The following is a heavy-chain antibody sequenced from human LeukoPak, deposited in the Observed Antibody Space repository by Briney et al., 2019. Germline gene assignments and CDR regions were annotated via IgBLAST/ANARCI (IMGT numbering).Heavy chain of an antibody. CDR1: GGSISSYY. V-gene: IGHV4-59*08. CDR3: ARYIAAAGTIFDY. J-gene: IGHJ4*02. Sequence: SETLSLTCTVSGGSISSYYWSWIRQPPGKGLEWIGYIYYSGSTNYNPSLKSRVTISVDTSKNQFSLKLSSVTAADTAVYYCARYIAAAGTIFDYWGQGTLVTASS. D-gene: IGHD6-13*01. CDR2: IYYSGST.